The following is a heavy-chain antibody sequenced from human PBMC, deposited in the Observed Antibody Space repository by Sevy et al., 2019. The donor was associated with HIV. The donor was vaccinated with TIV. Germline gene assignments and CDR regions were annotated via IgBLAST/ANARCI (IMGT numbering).Heavy chain of an antibody. V-gene: IGHV3-23*01. J-gene: IGHJ6*02. CDR3: HGDYDSSQLASYYYYGMDV. CDR2: ISDSGGST. D-gene: IGHD3-22*01. CDR1: GFSFSRYA. Sequence: GGSLRLSCAASGFSFSRYAMKWVRQAPGKGLEWVSSISDSGGSTYYADSVKGRFTISRDNSKNTLYFQMNSLRAEDTAVYYCHGDYDSSQLASYYYYGMDVWGQGTTVTVSS.